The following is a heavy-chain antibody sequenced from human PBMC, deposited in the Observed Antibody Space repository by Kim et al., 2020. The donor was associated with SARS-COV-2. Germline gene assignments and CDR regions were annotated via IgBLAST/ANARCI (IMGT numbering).Heavy chain of an antibody. Sequence: PSFQGQVTISADKSISTAYLQWSSLKASDTAMYYCARRAYGDYDFYYFDYWGQGTLVTVSS. V-gene: IGHV5-51*01. D-gene: IGHD4-17*01. CDR3: ARRAYGDYDFYYFDY. J-gene: IGHJ4*02.